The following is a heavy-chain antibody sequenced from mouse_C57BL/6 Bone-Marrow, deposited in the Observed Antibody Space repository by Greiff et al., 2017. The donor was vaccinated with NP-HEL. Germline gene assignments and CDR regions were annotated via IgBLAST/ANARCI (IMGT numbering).Heavy chain of an antibody. CDR1: GYTFTSYG. V-gene: IGHV1-81*01. J-gene: IGHJ1*03. Sequence: VQLVESGAELARPGASVKLSCKASGYTFTSYGISWVKQRTGQGLEWIGEIYPRSGNTYYNEKFKGKATLTADKSSSTAYMELRSLTSEDSAVYFCAKTPDGYSWYFDVWGTGTTVTVSS. CDR2: IYPRSGNT. CDR3: AKTPDGYSWYFDV. D-gene: IGHD2-3*01.